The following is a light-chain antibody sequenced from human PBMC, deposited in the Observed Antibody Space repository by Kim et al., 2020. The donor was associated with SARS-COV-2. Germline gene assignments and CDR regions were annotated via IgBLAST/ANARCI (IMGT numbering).Light chain of an antibody. CDR2: DAS. CDR1: QDIGKK. CDR3: QHYANRPVT. Sequence: DIQMTQSPSSLSASVGDRVSITCQASQDIGKKLNWYQQKPGKAPKVLIYDASNLEAGVPSGFSGSGSGTHFTFTISSLQPEDLATYYCQHYANRPVTFGGATKVDIK. V-gene: IGKV1-33*01. J-gene: IGKJ4*01.